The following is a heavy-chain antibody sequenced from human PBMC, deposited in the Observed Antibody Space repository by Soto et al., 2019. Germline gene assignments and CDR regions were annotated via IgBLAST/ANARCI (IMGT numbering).Heavy chain of an antibody. CDR2: IIPIFGTA. CDR3: ASDPFDCGDSETPYYYYGMDV. Sequence: QVQLVQSGAEVKKPGSSVKVSCKASGGTFSSYAISWVRQAPGQGLEWMGGIIPIFGTANYAQKFQGRVTITADESTSTAYMELSSLRSEDTAVYYCASDPFDCGDSETPYYYYGMDVWGQGTTVTVSS. CDR1: GGTFSSYA. J-gene: IGHJ6*02. V-gene: IGHV1-69*01. D-gene: IGHD4-17*01.